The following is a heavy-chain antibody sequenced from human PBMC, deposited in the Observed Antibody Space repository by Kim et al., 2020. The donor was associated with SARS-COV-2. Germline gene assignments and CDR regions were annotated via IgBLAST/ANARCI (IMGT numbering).Heavy chain of an antibody. CDR2: ISSSSSTI. Sequence: GGSLRLSCAASGFTFSSYSMNWVRQAPGKGLEWVSYISSSSSTIYYADSVKGRFTISRDNAKNSLYLQMNSLRAEDTAVYYCARDLGMIVVVPYPAGDYWGQGTLVTVSS. CDR1: GFTFSSYS. J-gene: IGHJ4*02. D-gene: IGHD3-22*01. CDR3: ARDLGMIVVVPYPAGDY. V-gene: IGHV3-48*04.